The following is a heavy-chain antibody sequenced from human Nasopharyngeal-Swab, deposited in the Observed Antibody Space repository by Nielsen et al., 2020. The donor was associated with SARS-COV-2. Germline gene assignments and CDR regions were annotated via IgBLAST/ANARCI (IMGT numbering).Heavy chain of an antibody. CDR3: AREGSSWYKFDY. J-gene: IGHJ4*02. D-gene: IGHD6-13*01. CDR1: GGSISSGSYY. CDR2: IYTSGST. V-gene: IGHV4-61*02. Sequence: SETLSLTCTVSGGSISSGSYYWSRIRQPAGQGLEWIGRIYTSGSTNYNPSLKSRVTISVDTSKNQFSLKLSSVTAADTAVYYCAREGSSWYKFDYWGQGTLVTVSS.